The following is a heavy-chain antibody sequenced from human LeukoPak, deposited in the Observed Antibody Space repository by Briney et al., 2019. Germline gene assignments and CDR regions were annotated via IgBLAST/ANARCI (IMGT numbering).Heavy chain of an antibody. CDR3: ARESVRSGDAPEYFDY. Sequence: ASVKVSCKASGYTFTSYGISWVRQAPGQGLEWMGGIIPIFGTANYAQKFQGRVTITADESTSTAYMELSSLRSEDTAVYYCARESVRSGDAPEYFDYWGQGTLVTVSS. CDR2: IIPIFGTA. D-gene: IGHD2-21*02. J-gene: IGHJ4*02. CDR1: GYTFTSYG. V-gene: IGHV1-69*13.